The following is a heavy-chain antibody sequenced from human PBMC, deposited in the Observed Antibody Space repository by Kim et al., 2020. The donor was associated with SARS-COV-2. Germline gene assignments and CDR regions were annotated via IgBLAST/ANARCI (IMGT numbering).Heavy chain of an antibody. Sequence: SETLSLTCTVSGGSISSGSYYWSWIRQPAGKGLEWIGRIYTSGSTNYNPSLKSRVTISVDTSKNQFSLKLSSVTAADTAVYYCARDIPANRMTRGGWFDPWGQGTLVTVSS. CDR1: GGSISSGSYY. CDR3: ARDIPANRMTRGGWFDP. D-gene: IGHD2-2*01. CDR2: IYTSGST. V-gene: IGHV4-61*02. J-gene: IGHJ5*02.